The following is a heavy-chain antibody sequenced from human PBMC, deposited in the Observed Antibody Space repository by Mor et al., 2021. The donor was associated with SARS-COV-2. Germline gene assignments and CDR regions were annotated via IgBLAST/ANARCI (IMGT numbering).Heavy chain of an antibody. J-gene: IGHJ3*01. D-gene: IGHD6-13*01. Sequence: YYNPSLKSRVTISIDTSKNQFSLKLSSVTAADTAVYYCARDKSAAGSNVFDFWGQGTMVTVSS. V-gene: IGHV4-39*02. CDR3: ARDKSAAGSNVFDF.